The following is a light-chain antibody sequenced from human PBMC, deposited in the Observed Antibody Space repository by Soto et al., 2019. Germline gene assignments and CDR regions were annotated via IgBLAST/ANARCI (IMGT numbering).Light chain of an antibody. Sequence: QSALTQPASVSGSPGQSITITCTGSASNIGGYNLVSWYQHHAGKAPKVIIYEGVKRPSGVSNRFSGFKSGTTASLTISGLQAEDEADYYCCSYAGATTYVFGSGTNVTVL. CDR2: EGV. V-gene: IGLV2-23*01. CDR3: CSYAGATTYV. J-gene: IGLJ1*01. CDR1: ASNIGGYNL.